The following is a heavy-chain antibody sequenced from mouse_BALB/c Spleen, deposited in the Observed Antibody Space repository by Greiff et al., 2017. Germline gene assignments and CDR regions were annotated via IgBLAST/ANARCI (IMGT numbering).Heavy chain of an antibody. CDR2: IRLKSNNYAT. V-gene: IGHV6-6*02. D-gene: IGHD1-1*01. J-gene: IGHJ2*01. CDR3: TPLSSLDY. CDR1: GFTFSNYW. Sequence: DVMLVESGGGLVQPGGSMKLSCVASGFTFSNYWMNWVRQSPEKGLEWVAEIRLKSNNYATHYAESVKGRFTISRDDSKSSVYLQMNNLRAEDTGIYYCTPLSSLDYWGQGTTLTVSS.